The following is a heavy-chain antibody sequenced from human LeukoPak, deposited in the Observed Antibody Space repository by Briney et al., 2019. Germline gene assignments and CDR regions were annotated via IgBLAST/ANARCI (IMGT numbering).Heavy chain of an antibody. CDR1: GFTVSSNS. CDR3: AELGITMIGGV. J-gene: IGHJ6*04. D-gene: IGHD3-10*02. V-gene: IGHV3-53*01. Sequence: GGSLRLSCTVSGFTVSSNSMSWVRQAPGKGLEWVSFIYSDNTHYSDSVKGRFTISRDNAKNSLYLQVNSLRAEDTAVYYCAELGITMIGGVWGKGTTVTISS. CDR2: IYSDNT.